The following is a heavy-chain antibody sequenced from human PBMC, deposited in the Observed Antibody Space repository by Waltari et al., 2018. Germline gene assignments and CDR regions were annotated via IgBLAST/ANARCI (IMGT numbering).Heavy chain of an antibody. CDR2: IYHSGGT. V-gene: IGHV4-4*02. Sequence: QVQLQESGPGLVKPSGTLSLTCAVSGGSISSSNWWSWVRQPPGKGLEWIGEIYHSGGTNYNPSLKSRVTISVDKSKNQFALKLSSVTAADTAAYYCAIDYGSGSYYDWYFDLWGRGTLVTVSS. D-gene: IGHD3-10*01. J-gene: IGHJ2*01. CDR1: GGSISSSNW. CDR3: AIDYGSGSYYDWYFDL.